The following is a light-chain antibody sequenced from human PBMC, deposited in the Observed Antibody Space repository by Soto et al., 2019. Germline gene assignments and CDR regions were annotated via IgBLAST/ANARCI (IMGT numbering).Light chain of an antibody. V-gene: IGKV3-11*01. Sequence: EIFLTQSPSTLSLTTDEIANLYRRAIQSVSSYLLWYQQKPGQAPRLLIYDASNRATGIPARFSGSGSETDFTLTISSLEPEDFAVYYCQHRMNWPLTFGQGTRLENK. CDR1: QSVSSY. J-gene: IGKJ5*01. CDR3: QHRMNWPLT. CDR2: DAS.